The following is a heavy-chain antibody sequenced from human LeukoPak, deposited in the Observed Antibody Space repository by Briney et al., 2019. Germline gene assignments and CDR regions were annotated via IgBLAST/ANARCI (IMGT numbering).Heavy chain of an antibody. CDR2: IIPILGIA. Sequence: GASVKVSCKASGGTFSSYAISWVRQAPGQGLEWMGRIIPILGIANYAQKFQGRVTITADKSTSTAYMELSSLRSEDTAVYYCARDRGLAAVVIRRYNWFDPWGQGTLVTVSS. CDR1: GGTFSSYA. D-gene: IGHD4-23*01. J-gene: IGHJ5*02. CDR3: ARDRGLAAVVIRRYNWFDP. V-gene: IGHV1-69*04.